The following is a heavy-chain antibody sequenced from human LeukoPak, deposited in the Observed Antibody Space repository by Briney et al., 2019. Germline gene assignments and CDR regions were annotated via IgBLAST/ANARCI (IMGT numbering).Heavy chain of an antibody. CDR1: GGSISSSSYY. CDR3: ARAFSGSYWFY. V-gene: IGHV4-39*07. CDR2: IYYSGST. Sequence: SETLSLTCTVSGGSISSSSYYWGWIRQPPGKGLEWIGSIYYSGSTYYNPSLKSRVTISVDTSKNQFSLKLNSVTAADTAVYYCARAFSGSYWFYWGQGTLVTVSS. D-gene: IGHD3-10*01. J-gene: IGHJ4*02.